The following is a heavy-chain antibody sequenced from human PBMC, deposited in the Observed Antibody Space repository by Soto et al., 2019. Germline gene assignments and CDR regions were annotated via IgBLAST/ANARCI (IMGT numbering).Heavy chain of an antibody. CDR2: STGAGGGT. D-gene: IGHD6-25*01. J-gene: IGHJ6*02. Sequence: EVQLLESGGGLVQPGGSLRLSCAASGFPFSSYAISWVRQAPGRGLEWVAASTGAGGGTYNLEAVKGRFTVSRDNSKKTVYLELDGLSAEDTAVYYCAKGPSDYQGDYNYYGMDVWGQGTTVTVSS. CDR3: AKGPSDYQGDYNYYGMDV. V-gene: IGHV3-23*01. CDR1: GFPFSSYA.